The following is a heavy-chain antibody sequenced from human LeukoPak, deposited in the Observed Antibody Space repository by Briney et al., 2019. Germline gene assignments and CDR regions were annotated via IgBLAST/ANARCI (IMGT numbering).Heavy chain of an antibody. CDR1: AFTFTTYA. J-gene: IGHJ1*01. Sequence: GGSLRLSCAVSAFTFTTYAMSWVRQAPGKGLEWISSISNSGGSTYYADSVRGRFTISRDNSKNTLYLQMTSLGAEDTAVYYCARDEVPGSFQHWGQGTLVTVSS. V-gene: IGHV3-23*01. CDR2: ISNSGGST. CDR3: ARDEVPGSFQH.